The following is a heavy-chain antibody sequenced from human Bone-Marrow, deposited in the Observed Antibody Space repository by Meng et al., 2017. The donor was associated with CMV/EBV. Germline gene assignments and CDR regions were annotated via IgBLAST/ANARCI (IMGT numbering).Heavy chain of an antibody. CDR2: ITTNNGYT. Sequence: ASVKVSCKASGYTFTSYAITWVRQAPGQGLEWVGWITTNNGYTRYAQKLRDRITMTRDTSTTTAYMELRSLRYDDTAIYYCARHQTPSGWYPPDYWGQETLVTVSS. V-gene: IGHV1-18*01. J-gene: IGHJ4*02. D-gene: IGHD6-19*01. CDR1: GYTFTSYA. CDR3: ARHQTPSGWYPPDY.